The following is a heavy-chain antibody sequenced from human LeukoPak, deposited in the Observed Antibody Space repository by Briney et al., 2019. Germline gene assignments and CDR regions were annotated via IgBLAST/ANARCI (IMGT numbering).Heavy chain of an antibody. CDR3: AREWGMATIDY. Sequence: GGSLRLSCAASGFTFSSYSMNWVRQTPGQGLESVSSISSSSSYIYYADSVKGRFTISRDNAKNSLYLQMNSLRAEDTAVYYCAREWGMATIDYWGQGTLVTVSS. D-gene: IGHD5-24*01. CDR1: GFTFSSYS. V-gene: IGHV3-21*01. J-gene: IGHJ4*02. CDR2: ISSSSSYI.